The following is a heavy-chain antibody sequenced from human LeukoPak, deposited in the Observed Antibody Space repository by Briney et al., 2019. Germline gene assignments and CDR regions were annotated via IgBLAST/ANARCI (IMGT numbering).Heavy chain of an antibody. J-gene: IGHJ5*02. V-gene: IGHV3-30*18. D-gene: IGHD3-10*01. Sequence: GSLRLSCAASGVILSPYGMHWVRQAPGKGLEWVAVISYEGGTQHYADSVKGRFIISRDNPRNTLYLQMNILRTEDTAVYYCAKEGTPHVSTWYDLWGQGTQVIVSS. CDR1: GVILSPYG. CDR3: AKEGTPHVSTWYDL. CDR2: ISYEGGTQ.